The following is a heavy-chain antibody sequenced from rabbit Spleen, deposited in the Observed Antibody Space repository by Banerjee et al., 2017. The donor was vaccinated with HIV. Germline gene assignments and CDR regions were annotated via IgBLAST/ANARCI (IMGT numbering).Heavy chain of an antibody. CDR1: GFDFSRTG. Sequence: QEQLMESGGGLVQPGGSLKLSCKASGFDFSRTGVSWVRQAPGKGLEWISCIAGSSSGFTYSATWAKGRFTISKTSSTTVTLQMTSLTAADTATYFCARDTGSSFSSYGMDLWGPGTLVTVS. V-gene: IGHV1S45*01. J-gene: IGHJ6*01. CDR2: IAGSSSGFT. CDR3: ARDTGSSFSSYGMDL. D-gene: IGHD8-1*01.